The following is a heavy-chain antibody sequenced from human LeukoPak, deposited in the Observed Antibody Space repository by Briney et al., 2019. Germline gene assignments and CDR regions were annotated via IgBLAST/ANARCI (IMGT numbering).Heavy chain of an antibody. CDR1: GFTFNSYA. Sequence: PGGSLRLSCAASGFTFNSYAMHWVRQAPGKGLEWVALIPYGGSKKYYADSVKGRFTIYRDNSKNTLYLQMNSLRAEDTAVYYCAKDRDSSGWYGFDYWGQGTLVTVSS. V-gene: IGHV3-30*18. J-gene: IGHJ4*02. D-gene: IGHD6-19*01. CDR2: IPYGGSKK. CDR3: AKDRDSSGWYGFDY.